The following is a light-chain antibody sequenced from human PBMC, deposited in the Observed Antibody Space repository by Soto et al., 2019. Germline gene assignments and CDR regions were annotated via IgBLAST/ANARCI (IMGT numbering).Light chain of an antibody. CDR1: QGMSNF. J-gene: IGKJ4*01. Sequence: DIQMTQSPSSLSASVGDRVTITCQASQGMSNFLNWYQQRPGKAPKLLIYDASNLETGVPSRFSVSGSGTDFTFTISSLQAEDIATYYCQQHHSLPLTFGGGTKVEIK. V-gene: IGKV1-33*01. CDR3: QQHHSLPLT. CDR2: DAS.